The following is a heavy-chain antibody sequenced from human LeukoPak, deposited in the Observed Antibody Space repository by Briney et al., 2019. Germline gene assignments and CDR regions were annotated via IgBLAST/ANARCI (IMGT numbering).Heavy chain of an antibody. V-gene: IGHV3-15*01. D-gene: IGHD4-17*01. CDR2: IKSKTDGGTT. J-gene: IGHJ4*02. CDR1: EFTFSNAW. Sequence: GGSLRLSCAASEFTFSNAWMSWVRQAPGKGLEWVGRIKSKTDGGTTDYAAPVKGRFTISRDDSKNTLYLQMNSLKTEDTAVYYCTTAGDPTRWGIRDYWGQGTLVTVSS. CDR3: TTAGDPTRWGIRDY.